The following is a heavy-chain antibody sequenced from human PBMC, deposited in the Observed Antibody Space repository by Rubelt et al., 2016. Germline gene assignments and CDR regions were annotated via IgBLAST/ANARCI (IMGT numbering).Heavy chain of an antibody. J-gene: IGHJ4*02. CDR1: GYTFTTYG. D-gene: IGHD3-22*01. CDR2: INTYNEKT. CDR3: ARGYLDSIGYFDY. V-gene: IGHV1-18*01. Sequence: QVHLVQSAIEVKKPGASVKISCKTSGYTFTTYGIIWVRRAPGQGFEWMGWINTYNEKTNYPQKFQGRVSMTTDSSTITAYMELRSLRSDDTAVYYWARGYLDSIGYFDYWGQGTLVTVSS.